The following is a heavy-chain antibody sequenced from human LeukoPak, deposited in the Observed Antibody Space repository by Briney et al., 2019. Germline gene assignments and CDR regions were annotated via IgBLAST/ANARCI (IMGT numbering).Heavy chain of an antibody. CDR3: ARVDLHLYYYYYYGMDV. D-gene: IGHD4-11*01. V-gene: IGHV4-4*02. Sequence: PSGTLSLTCAVSGGSISSSNWWSWVRQPPGKGLEWIGEIYHSGSTNYNPSLKSRVTISVDKSKSQFSLKLSSVTAADTAVYYCARVDLHLYYYYYYGMDVWGKGTTVTVSS. CDR1: GGSISSSNW. J-gene: IGHJ6*04. CDR2: IYHSGST.